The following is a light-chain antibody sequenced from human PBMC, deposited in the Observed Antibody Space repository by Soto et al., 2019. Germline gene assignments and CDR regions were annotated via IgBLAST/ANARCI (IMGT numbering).Light chain of an antibody. J-gene: IGLJ2*01. V-gene: IGLV1-51*01. CDR1: SSNIGNNY. CDR3: ATWDSSLIAVL. CDR2: DNN. Sequence: QSVLTQPPSVSAAPGQKVTISCSGSSSNIGNNYVSWYQHLPGTAPKLLIYDNNKRPSGISDRFSGSKSGTSAILVIAGLQTGDEGDYYCATWDSSLIAVLFGGGTKLTVL.